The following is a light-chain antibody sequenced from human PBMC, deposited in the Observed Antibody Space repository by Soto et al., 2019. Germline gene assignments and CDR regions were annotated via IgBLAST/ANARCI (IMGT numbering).Light chain of an antibody. J-gene: IGLJ3*02. CDR3: SSYTSSSTLT. Sequence: QSALTQPPSVSGSPGQSVTISCTGTSSDVGSYNRVSWYQQPPGTAPKLMIYEVSNRPSGVPDRFSGSKSGNTASLTISGLQAEDEADYYGSSYTSSSTLTFGGGTKLTVL. V-gene: IGLV2-18*02. CDR1: SSDVGSYNR. CDR2: EVS.